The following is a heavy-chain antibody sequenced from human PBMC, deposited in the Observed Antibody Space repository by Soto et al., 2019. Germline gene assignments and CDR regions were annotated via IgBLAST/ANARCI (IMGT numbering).Heavy chain of an antibody. CDR1: GGSFTSNNW. CDR3: ASRDPGTSVDY. D-gene: IGHD1-7*01. Sequence: SETLSLTCAVSGGSFTSNNWWTWVRQPPGQGLEWIGEIYRTGSTDYNPSLKSRVTISLDKSEKQISLKVTSLTAADTAVYYCASRDPGTSVDYWGQGTLVTV. J-gene: IGHJ4*02. V-gene: IGHV4-4*02. CDR2: IYRTGST.